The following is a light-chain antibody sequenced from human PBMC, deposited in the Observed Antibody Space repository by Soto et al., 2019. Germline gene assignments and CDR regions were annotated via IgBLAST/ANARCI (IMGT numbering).Light chain of an antibody. V-gene: IGKV4-1*01. Sequence: DIVMTQSPDSLAVSLGERATINCKSSQSVLYISNNKNYLAWYQQKPGQPPKLLIYWASTRESGVPDRFGGSGSGTDFNLTISSLQAEDVAVYYCQQYYSTPPLTFGGGTKVEIK. CDR1: QSVLYISNNKNY. CDR2: WAS. J-gene: IGKJ4*01. CDR3: QQYYSTPPLT.